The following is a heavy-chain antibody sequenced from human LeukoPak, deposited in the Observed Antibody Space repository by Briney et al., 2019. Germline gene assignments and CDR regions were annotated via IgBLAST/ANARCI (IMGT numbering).Heavy chain of an antibody. J-gene: IGHJ1*01. CDR2: ISGSGDST. D-gene: IGHD4-17*01. Sequence: AGSLRLSCAASGFTFSSFAMGWVRQPPGKGLEWVSAISGSGDSTYYADSVNGRFTISRDTSKNTLYLQMTSLEAEDTAVYYCTNQDYGDYMDYFHHWGHGTLVTVSS. V-gene: IGHV3-23*01. CDR1: GFTFSSFA. CDR3: TNQDYGDYMDYFHH.